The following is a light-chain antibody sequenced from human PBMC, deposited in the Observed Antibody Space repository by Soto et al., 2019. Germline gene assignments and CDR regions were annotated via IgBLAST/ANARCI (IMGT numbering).Light chain of an antibody. CDR3: QQYQNLWK. J-gene: IGKJ1*01. V-gene: IGKV3-11*01. CDR2: DAS. Sequence: EIVLTQSPATLSLAPGERAALSCRASQSVSSYLAWYQQKPGQAPRLLIYDASNRATGIPARFSGSGSGTEFTLTISGLQSEDFALYYCQQYQNLWKFGQGTKVDIK. CDR1: QSVSSY.